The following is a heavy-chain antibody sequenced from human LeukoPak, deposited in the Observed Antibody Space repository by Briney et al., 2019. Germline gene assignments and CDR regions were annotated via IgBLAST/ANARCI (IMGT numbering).Heavy chain of an antibody. CDR3: ARVQPWIFYYYGMDV. Sequence: SETLSLTCTVSGGSISSGGYYWSWIRQPPGKGLEWIGYIYHSGSTYYNPSLKSRVTISVDRSKNQFSLKLSSVTAADTAVYYCARVQPWIFYYYGMDVWGQGTTVTVSS. V-gene: IGHV4-30-2*01. J-gene: IGHJ6*02. D-gene: IGHD1-1*01. CDR1: GGSISSGGYY. CDR2: IYHSGST.